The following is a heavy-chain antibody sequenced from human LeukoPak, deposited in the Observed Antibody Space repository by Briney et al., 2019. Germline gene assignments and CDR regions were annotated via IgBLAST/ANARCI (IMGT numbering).Heavy chain of an antibody. CDR3: ARDYCSGGSCFYYYYYYMDV. D-gene: IGHD2-15*01. J-gene: IGHJ6*03. Sequence: PGGSLRLSCAASGFTFSSYEMNWVRQAPGKGLEYVSAISSNGGSTYYANSVKGRFTISRDNSKNTLYLQMGSLRAEDMAVYYCARDYCSGGSCFYYYYYYMDVWGKGTTVTVSS. CDR1: GFTFSSYE. CDR2: ISSNGGST. V-gene: IGHV3-64*01.